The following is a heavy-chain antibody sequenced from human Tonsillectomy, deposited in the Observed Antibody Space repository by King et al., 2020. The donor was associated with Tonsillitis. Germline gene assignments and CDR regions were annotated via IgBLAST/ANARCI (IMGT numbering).Heavy chain of an antibody. CDR1: GFTFSDYY. Sequence: VQLVESGGGLVKPGGSLRLSCAASGFTFSDYYMSWIRQAPGKGLEWVSYISSSSSYTNYADSVKGRFTISRDNAKNSLYLQMNSLRAEDTAVYYCARPTGSTLLEAFDIWGQGTMVTVSS. CDR3: ARPTGSTLLEAFDI. V-gene: IGHV3-11*06. D-gene: IGHD3-10*01. J-gene: IGHJ3*02. CDR2: ISSSSSYT.